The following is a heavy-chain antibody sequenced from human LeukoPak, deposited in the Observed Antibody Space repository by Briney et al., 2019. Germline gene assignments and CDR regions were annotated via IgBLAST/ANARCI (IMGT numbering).Heavy chain of an antibody. D-gene: IGHD3-10*01. CDR3: ARNYGSGTDRGY. V-gene: IGHV3-23*01. Sequence: GGSLRLSCAASGFTFSSYAMSWVRQAPGKGLEWVSAISGSGGSTYYADSVKGRFTISRDNAKNSLYLQMNSLRAEDTAVYYCARNYGSGTDRGYWGQGTLVTVSS. CDR1: GFTFSSYA. CDR2: ISGSGGST. J-gene: IGHJ4*02.